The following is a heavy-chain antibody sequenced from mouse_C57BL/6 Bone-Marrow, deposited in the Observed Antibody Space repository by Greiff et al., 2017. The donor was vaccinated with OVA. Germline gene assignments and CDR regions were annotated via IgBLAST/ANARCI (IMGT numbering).Heavy chain of an antibody. D-gene: IGHD2-3*01. CDR1: GFSLTSYA. Sequence: LQESGPGLVAPSQSLSITCTVSGFSLTSYAISWVRQPPGKGLEWLGVIWTGGGTNYNSALKYRLSISKDNSTSQVFLKMNSLQTDDTARYYCARNWRDGYYLYYFDYWGQGTTLTVSS. CDR3: ARNWRDGYYLYYFDY. J-gene: IGHJ2*01. V-gene: IGHV2-9-1*01. CDR2: IWTGGGT.